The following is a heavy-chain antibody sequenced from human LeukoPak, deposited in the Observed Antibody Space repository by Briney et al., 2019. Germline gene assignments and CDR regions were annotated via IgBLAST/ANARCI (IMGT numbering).Heavy chain of an antibody. Sequence: SETLSLTCTVSGGSISSGGYYWSWIRQPPGKGLEWIGYIYHSGSTYYNPSLKSRVTISVDRSKNQFSLKLSSVTAADTAVYYCARAIRGTGGYAFDIWGQGTMVTVSS. D-gene: IGHD3-10*01. CDR3: ARAIRGTGGYAFDI. J-gene: IGHJ3*02. V-gene: IGHV4-30-2*01. CDR1: GGSISSGGYY. CDR2: IYHSGST.